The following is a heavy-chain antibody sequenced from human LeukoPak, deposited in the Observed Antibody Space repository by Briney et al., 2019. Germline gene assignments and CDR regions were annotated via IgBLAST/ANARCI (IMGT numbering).Heavy chain of an antibody. V-gene: IGHV3-72*01. Sequence: GGSLRLSCAASGFTFSDHYMDWVRQAPGKGLEWVGRTRNKANSYTTEYAASVKGRFTISRDDSKNSLYLQMNSLKTEDTAVYYCARASGYYDSSGSLGYWGQGTLVTVSS. CDR2: TRNKANSYTT. J-gene: IGHJ4*02. CDR1: GFTFSDHY. D-gene: IGHD3-22*01. CDR3: ARASGYYDSSGSLGY.